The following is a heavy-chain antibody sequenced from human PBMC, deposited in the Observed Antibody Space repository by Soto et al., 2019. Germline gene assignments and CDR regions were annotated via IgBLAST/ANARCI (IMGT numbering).Heavy chain of an antibody. Sequence: AGESLKISCKGSGYSFTSYWISWVRQMPGKGLEWMGRIDPSDSCTNYSPSFQGHVTISADKSISTAYLQWSSLKASDTAMYYCARHGLENAYYYYYGMDVWGQGTTVTVSS. CDR1: GYSFTSYW. CDR3: ARHGLENAYYYYYGMDV. D-gene: IGHD2-2*01. V-gene: IGHV5-10-1*01. CDR2: IDPSDSCT. J-gene: IGHJ6*02.